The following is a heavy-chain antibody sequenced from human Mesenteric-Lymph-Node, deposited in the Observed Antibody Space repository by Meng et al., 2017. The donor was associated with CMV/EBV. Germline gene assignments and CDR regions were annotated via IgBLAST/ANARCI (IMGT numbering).Heavy chain of an antibody. CDR1: GYTFTEYY. D-gene: IGHD3-9*01. CDR3: ARTEVVPPAIGYFVY. Sequence: ASVKVSCKASGYTFTEYYLHWVQQAPGQGLEWLGWINPNRGDTKYAQKVQGRVIMTRDTSITTAYVELSSLRSDDTAVYYCARTEVVPPAIGYFVYWGQGTLVTVSS. J-gene: IGHJ4*02. CDR2: INPNRGDT. V-gene: IGHV1-2*02.